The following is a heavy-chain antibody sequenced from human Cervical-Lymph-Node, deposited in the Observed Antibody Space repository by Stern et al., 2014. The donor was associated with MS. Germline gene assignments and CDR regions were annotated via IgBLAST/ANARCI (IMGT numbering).Heavy chain of an antibody. CDR3: ASGKRFDFDY. Sequence: QLQLQESGPGLVKPSETLSLTCTVSGGSISSSTYYWGWIRQPPGKGLEWIGSIYSSGSTYYNPSPKSRVPIPEDTSKNHFSLKLSSVTAADTAVYYCASGKRFDFDYWGQGTLVTVSS. CDR2: IYSSGST. J-gene: IGHJ4*02. D-gene: IGHD3-16*01. CDR1: GGSISSSTYY. V-gene: IGHV4-39*01.